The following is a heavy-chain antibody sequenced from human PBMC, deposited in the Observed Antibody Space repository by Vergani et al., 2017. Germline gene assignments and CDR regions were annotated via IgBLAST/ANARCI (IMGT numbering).Heavy chain of an antibody. CDR2: VIPILDTP. Sequence: QVILEQSGPEVKKPGSSVTVSCKASGGRFNRHAISWVRQAPGQGLEWMGGVIPILDTPNYAQNFRGRVSITADESTSTAYMELTSLTSDDTAVYLCAGDPAGLFFYDSWGQGTLITVSS. J-gene: IGHJ4*02. V-gene: IGHV1-69*01. CDR1: GGRFNRHA. CDR3: AGDPAGLFFYDS. D-gene: IGHD3-16*01.